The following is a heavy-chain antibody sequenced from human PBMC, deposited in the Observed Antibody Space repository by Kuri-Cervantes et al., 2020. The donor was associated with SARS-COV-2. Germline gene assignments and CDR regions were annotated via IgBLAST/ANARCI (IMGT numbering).Heavy chain of an antibody. V-gene: IGHV4-34*01. CDR3: ARGTGDLDQ. D-gene: IGHD7-27*01. J-gene: IGHJ5*02. CDR2: INDSGGT. Sequence: SQTLSLTCAVDGGSFSGYYWTWIRQPPGKGLEWIAEINDSGGTDYNPSLQSRVTMSAGTSQKQFSLRLTSVTAADTAVYYCARGTGDLDQWGQGTLVTVSS. CDR1: GGSFSGYY.